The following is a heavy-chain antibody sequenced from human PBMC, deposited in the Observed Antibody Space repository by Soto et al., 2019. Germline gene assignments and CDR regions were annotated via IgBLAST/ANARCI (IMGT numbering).Heavy chain of an antibody. J-gene: IGHJ5*02. CDR3: ARGVPPPRYGDYVRLSRWFDP. D-gene: IGHD4-17*01. Sequence: SETLSLTCAVYGGSFSGYYWSWIRQPPWKGLEWIGEINHSGSTNYNPSLKSRVTISVDTSKNQFSLKLSSVTAADTAVYYCARGVPPPRYGDYVRLSRWFDPWGQGTLVTVSS. CDR1: GGSFSGYY. V-gene: IGHV4-34*01. CDR2: INHSGST.